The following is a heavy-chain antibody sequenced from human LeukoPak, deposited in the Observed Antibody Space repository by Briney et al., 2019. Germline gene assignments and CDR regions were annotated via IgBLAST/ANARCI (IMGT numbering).Heavy chain of an antibody. J-gene: IGHJ4*02. Sequence: SGGSLRLSCAASGFTFSTYAMHWVRQAPAKGLDWVAVISNGGRDTYYADSVKGRFTISRDNAKNSLYLQMNSLRAEDTAVYYCARVRIAAADHWGQGTLVTVSS. D-gene: IGHD6-13*01. V-gene: IGHV3-30*04. CDR2: ISNGGRDT. CDR1: GFTFSTYA. CDR3: ARVRIAAADH.